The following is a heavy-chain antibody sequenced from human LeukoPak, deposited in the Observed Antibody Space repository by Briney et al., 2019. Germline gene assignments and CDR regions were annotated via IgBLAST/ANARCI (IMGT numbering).Heavy chain of an antibody. CDR2: IYYSGST. Sequence: SETLSLTCTVSGGSISSYYWSWIRQPPGKGLEWIGYIYYSGSTNYNPSLKSRVTISVDTSKNQFSLKLSSVTAADTAVYYCAASLGSGILVRTSPFDYWGQGTLVTVSS. CDR1: GGSISSYY. D-gene: IGHD3-10*01. CDR3: AASLGSGILVRTSPFDY. V-gene: IGHV4-59*01. J-gene: IGHJ4*02.